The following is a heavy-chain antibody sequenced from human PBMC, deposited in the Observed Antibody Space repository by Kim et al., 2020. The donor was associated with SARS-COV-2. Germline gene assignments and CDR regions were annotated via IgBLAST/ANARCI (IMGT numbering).Heavy chain of an antibody. Sequence: GGSLRLSCAASGFTFSTYDMNWVRQAPGKGLEWVSSISGSSSHIYYADSVKGRFTVSRDNAKTSLYLQMNSLRADDTAVYYCASRSPPARYNGMDVWGQGTTVTVSS. D-gene: IGHD3-9*01. CDR3: ASRSPPARYNGMDV. V-gene: IGHV3-21*01. CDR1: GFTFSTYD. CDR2: ISGSSSHI. J-gene: IGHJ6*02.